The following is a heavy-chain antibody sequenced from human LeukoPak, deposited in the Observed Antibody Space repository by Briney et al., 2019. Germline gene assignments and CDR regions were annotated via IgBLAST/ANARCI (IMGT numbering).Heavy chain of an antibody. V-gene: IGHV3-30-3*01. CDR3: ARQTGYSTWNGMDV. J-gene: IGHJ6*02. D-gene: IGHD6-13*01. CDR2: ISYDGSNK. Sequence: QPGRSLRLSCAASGFTFSSYAMHWVRQAPGKGLEWVAVISYDGSNKYYADSVKGRFTISRDNSKNTLYLQMNSLRAEDTAVYYYARQTGYSTWNGMDVWGQGTTVTVSS. CDR1: GFTFSSYA.